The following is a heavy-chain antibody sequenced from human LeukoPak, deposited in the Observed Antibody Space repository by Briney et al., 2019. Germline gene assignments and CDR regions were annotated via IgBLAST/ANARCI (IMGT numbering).Heavy chain of an antibody. D-gene: IGHD6-13*01. CDR2: INPSGGST. Sequence: GASVKVSCKTSGYTFTSYYMHWVRQAPGQGLEWMGIINPSGGSTTYAQKFQGRLTMTSDTSTSTVYMELSSLRSEDTAVYYCARDAQYSSSLYNWFDPWGQGTLVTVSS. J-gene: IGHJ5*02. V-gene: IGHV1-46*01. CDR3: ARDAQYSSSLYNWFDP. CDR1: GYTFTSYY.